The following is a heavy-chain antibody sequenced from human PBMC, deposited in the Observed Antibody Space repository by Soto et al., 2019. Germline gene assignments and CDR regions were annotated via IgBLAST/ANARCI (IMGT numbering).Heavy chain of an antibody. D-gene: IGHD3-10*01. Sequence: QVQLVQSGAEVKKPGSSVKVSCKASGGTFSSYAISWVRQAPGQGLEWMGGTIPIFGTANYAQKFQGRVTITADESTSTAYMELSSLRSEDTAVYYCASYGSGSYYYYYYYGMDVWGQGTTVTVSS. CDR3: ASYGSGSYYYYYYYGMDV. CDR2: TIPIFGTA. V-gene: IGHV1-69*01. J-gene: IGHJ6*02. CDR1: GGTFSSYA.